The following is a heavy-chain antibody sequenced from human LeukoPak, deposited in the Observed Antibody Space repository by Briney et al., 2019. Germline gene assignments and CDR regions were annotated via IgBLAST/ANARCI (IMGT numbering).Heavy chain of an antibody. CDR1: GGSISSSSYY. V-gene: IGHV4-39*01. J-gene: IGHJ3*02. Sequence: PSETLSLTCTVSGGSISSSSYYWGWIRQPPGKGLEWMGSIYYSGSTYYNPSLKSRVTISVDTSKNQFSLKLSSVTAADTAVYYCARLWTSMMVVVSEAFDIWGQGTMVTVSS. D-gene: IGHD3-22*01. CDR2: IYYSGST. CDR3: ARLWTSMMVVVSEAFDI.